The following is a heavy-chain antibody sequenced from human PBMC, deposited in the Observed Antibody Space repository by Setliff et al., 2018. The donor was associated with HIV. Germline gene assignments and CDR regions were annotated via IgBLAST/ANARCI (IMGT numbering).Heavy chain of an antibody. CDR3: ARSPGRGLAASQTPFFDY. CDR1: GGSISSGSYG. D-gene: IGHD3-3*02. Sequence: SETLSLTCTVSGGSISSGSYGXXVYXXPAGKGLEWIGHXXTSGSTNYNPSLKSRITISVDTSKNQFSLELSSVTAADTAVYYCARSPGRGLAASQTPFFDYWGQGTLVTVSS. CDR2: XXTSGST. V-gene: IGHV4-61*09. J-gene: IGHJ4*02.